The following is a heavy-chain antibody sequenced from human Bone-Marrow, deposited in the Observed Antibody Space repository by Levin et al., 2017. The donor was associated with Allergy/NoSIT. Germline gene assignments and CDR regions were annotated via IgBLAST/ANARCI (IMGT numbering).Heavy chain of an antibody. Sequence: SETLSLTCAVSGGSISSGGYYWTWIRQRPGTGLEWIGYMYYSGSTYYTPSLKSRVTMSVDTSKNQFSLKLSSVTAADTAVYYCGRSYYDFWSGYPPPRGYMDVWGRGTTVTVSS. CDR1: GGSISSGGYY. CDR2: MYYSGST. J-gene: IGHJ6*03. V-gene: IGHV4-31*11. D-gene: IGHD3-3*01. CDR3: GRSYYDFWSGYPPPRGYMDV.